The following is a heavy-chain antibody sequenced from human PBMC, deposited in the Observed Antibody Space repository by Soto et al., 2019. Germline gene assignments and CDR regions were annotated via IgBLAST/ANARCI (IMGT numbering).Heavy chain of an antibody. V-gene: IGHV5-10-1*01. CDR3: TRQIYDSDTGPNFQYYFDS. Sequence: GESLKISCKGSGYSFAGYWITWVRQKPGKGLEWMGRIDPSDSQTYYSPSFRGHVTISATKSITTVFLQWSSLRASDTAMYYCTRQIYDSDTGPNFQYYFDSWGQGTPVTVSS. J-gene: IGHJ4*02. CDR2: IDPSDSQT. CDR1: GYSFAGYW. D-gene: IGHD3-22*01.